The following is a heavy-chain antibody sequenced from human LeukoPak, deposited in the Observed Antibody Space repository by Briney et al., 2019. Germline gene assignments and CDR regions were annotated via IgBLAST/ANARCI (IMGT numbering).Heavy chain of an antibody. D-gene: IGHD3-22*01. J-gene: IGHJ4*02. Sequence: GGSLRLSCAASGFTFSSYSMNWVRQAPGKGLEWVSYISSSSSTIYYADSVKGRFTISRDNAKNSLYLQMNRLRAEDTAVYYCARAYYYDSSGYYYDQPRYLVGYWGQGTLVTVSS. CDR2: ISSSSSTI. CDR3: ARAYYYDSSGYYYDQPRYLVGY. V-gene: IGHV3-48*01. CDR1: GFTFSSYS.